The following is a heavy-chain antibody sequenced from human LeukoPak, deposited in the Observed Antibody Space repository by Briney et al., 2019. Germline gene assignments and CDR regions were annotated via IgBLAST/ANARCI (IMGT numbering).Heavy chain of an antibody. CDR2: IYYSGST. CDR1: GGSISSSSYY. Sequence: SETLSLTCTVSGGSISSSSYYWGWIRQPPGKGLEWIGSIYYSGSTYYNPSLKSRVTISVDTSKNQFSLKLSSVTAADTAVYYCAILAIGEFYSLYSYHIDVWGKGTTVTVSS. D-gene: IGHD2-15*01. CDR3: AILAIGEFYSLYSYHIDV. J-gene: IGHJ6*03. V-gene: IGHV4-39*07.